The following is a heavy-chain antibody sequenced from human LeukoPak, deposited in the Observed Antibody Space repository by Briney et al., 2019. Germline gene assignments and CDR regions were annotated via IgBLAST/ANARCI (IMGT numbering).Heavy chain of an antibody. CDR1: GGSFSGYY. V-gene: IGHV4-34*09. D-gene: IGHD1-1*01. J-gene: IGHJ5*02. CDR2: INHSGST. Sequence: SETLSLTCAVYGGSFSGYYWSWIRQPPGKGLEWIGEINHSGSTNYNPSLKSRVTISVDTSKNQFSLKLSSVTAADTAVYYCAGNWNANWFDPWGQGTLVTVSS. CDR3: AGNWNANWFDP.